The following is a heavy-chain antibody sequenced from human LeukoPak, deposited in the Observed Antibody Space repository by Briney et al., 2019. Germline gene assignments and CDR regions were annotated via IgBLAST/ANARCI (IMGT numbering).Heavy chain of an antibody. CDR3: ARGGEWELLVGDAFDI. V-gene: IGHV3-7*03. CDR2: IKQDGSEK. Sequence: GGSLRLSCAASGFTFSSYWMSWVRQAPGKGLEWVANIKQDGSEKYYVDSVKGRFTISRDNAKNSLYLQMNSLRAEDTAVYYCARGGEWELLVGDAFDIWGQGTMVTVSS. D-gene: IGHD1-26*01. CDR1: GFTFSSYW. J-gene: IGHJ3*02.